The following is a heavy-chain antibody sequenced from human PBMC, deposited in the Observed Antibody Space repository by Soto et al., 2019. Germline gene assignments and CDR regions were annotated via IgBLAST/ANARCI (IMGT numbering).Heavy chain of an antibody. Sequence: GGSLILSCAASGFTFSGYWMHWVRLGPGKGPVWVSRINRDGSSTSYADSVKGRFTISRDNAKNTLYLQMNSLRAEDTAVYYCAREVTTVTTAVDYWGQGTLVTVSS. CDR1: GFTFSGYW. D-gene: IGHD4-17*01. CDR2: INRDGSST. V-gene: IGHV3-74*01. J-gene: IGHJ4*02. CDR3: AREVTTVTTAVDY.